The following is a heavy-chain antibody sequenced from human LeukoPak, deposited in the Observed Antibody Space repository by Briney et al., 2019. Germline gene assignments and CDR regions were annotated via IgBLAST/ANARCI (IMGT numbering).Heavy chain of an antibody. CDR2: LYSGGNT. CDR1: ELTVSNNY. Sequence: GGSLRLSCAASELTVSNNYMNWVRQAPGKGLKWVSILYSGGNTYYADSVKGRFTISRDNSKNTLYLQMNSLRAEDTAVYYCARVLWSGDYPRFDSWGQGTLVTVSS. CDR3: ARVLWSGDYPRFDS. D-gene: IGHD4-17*01. V-gene: IGHV3-53*01. J-gene: IGHJ4*02.